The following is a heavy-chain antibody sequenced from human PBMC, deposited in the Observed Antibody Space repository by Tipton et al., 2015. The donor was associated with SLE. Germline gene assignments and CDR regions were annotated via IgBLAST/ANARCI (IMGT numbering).Heavy chain of an antibody. D-gene: IGHD6-6*01. V-gene: IGHV1-18*01. CDR3: AIPMGIAARDDSFDI. J-gene: IGHJ3*02. CDR2: ISAYNGNT. CDR1: GYTFTSYG. Sequence: QVQLVQSEAEVKKHGASVKVSCKASGYTFTSYGISWVRQAPGQGLEWMGWISAYNGNTNYAQKLQGRVTMTTDTYTSTAYMELSSLRSDDTAVYYCAIPMGIAARDDSFDIWGQGTMVTVSS.